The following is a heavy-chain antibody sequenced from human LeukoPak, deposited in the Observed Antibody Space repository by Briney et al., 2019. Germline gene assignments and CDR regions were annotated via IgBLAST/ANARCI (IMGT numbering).Heavy chain of an antibody. J-gene: IGHJ4*02. CDR1: GYSFTSYW. Sequence: GESLKISCKGSGYSFTSYWIGWVRRMPGKGLEWMGIIYPGDSDTRYSPPFQGQVTISADKSISTAYLQWSSLKASDTAMYYCARLRVAAAGDVMFDYWGQGTLVTVSS. CDR3: ARLRVAAAGDVMFDY. V-gene: IGHV5-51*01. D-gene: IGHD6-13*01. CDR2: IYPGDSDT.